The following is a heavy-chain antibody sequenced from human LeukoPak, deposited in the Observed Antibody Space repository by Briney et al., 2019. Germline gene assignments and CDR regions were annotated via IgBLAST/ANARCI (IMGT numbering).Heavy chain of an antibody. CDR1: GGSFSGYY. Sequence: SESLSLTCAVYGGSFSGYYWSWIRQPPGKGLEWLGEINHSGSTNYNPSLKSRVTISVDTSKNQFSLKLSSVTAADTAVYYCAREGYDILDRANDYWGQGTLVTVSS. J-gene: IGHJ4*02. D-gene: IGHD3-9*01. CDR2: INHSGST. CDR3: AREGYDILDRANDY. V-gene: IGHV4-34*01.